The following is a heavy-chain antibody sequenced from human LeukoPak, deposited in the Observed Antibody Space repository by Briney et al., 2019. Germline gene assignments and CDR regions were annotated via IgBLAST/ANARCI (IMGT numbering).Heavy chain of an antibody. CDR3: AKEGTPQVSTWYDL. CDR2: ISYEGGNQ. D-gene: IGHD3-10*01. Sequence: GGSLRLSCAASGVTLSPYGMHWVRQAPGKGLEWVAVISYEGGNQHYADSVKGRFIISRDNPRNTLYLQMNILRTEDTAVYYCAKEGTPQVSTWYDLWGQGTQVIASS. J-gene: IGHJ5*02. V-gene: IGHV3-30*18. CDR1: GVTLSPYG.